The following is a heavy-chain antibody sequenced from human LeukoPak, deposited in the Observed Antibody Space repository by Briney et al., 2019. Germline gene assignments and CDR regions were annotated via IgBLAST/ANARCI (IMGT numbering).Heavy chain of an antibody. CDR1: GGSISSGGYY. J-gene: IGHJ4*02. Sequence: TSETLSLTCTVSGGSISSGGYYWSWIRQHPGKGLEWIGYIYYSGSTYYNPSLKSRVTISVDTSKNQFSLKLSSVTAADTAVYYCARVYWNYYVDYWGQGTLVTVSS. CDR3: ARVYWNYYVDY. V-gene: IGHV4-31*03. CDR2: IYYSGST. D-gene: IGHD1-7*01.